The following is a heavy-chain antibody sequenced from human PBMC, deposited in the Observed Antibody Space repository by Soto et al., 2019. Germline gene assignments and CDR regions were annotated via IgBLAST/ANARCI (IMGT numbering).Heavy chain of an antibody. CDR3: ARDVIAAAGTVDWFDP. J-gene: IGHJ5*02. CDR1: GGSISSGGYY. CDR2: IYYSGST. D-gene: IGHD6-13*01. V-gene: IGHV4-31*03. Sequence: TLSLTCTVSGGSISSGGYYWSWIRQHPGKGLEWIGYIYYSGSTYYNPSLKSRVTISVDTSKNQFSLKLSSVTAADTAVYYCARDVIAAAGTVDWFDPWGQGTLVTVSS.